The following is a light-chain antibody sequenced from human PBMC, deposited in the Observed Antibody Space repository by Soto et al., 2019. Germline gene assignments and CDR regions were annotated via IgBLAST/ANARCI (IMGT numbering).Light chain of an antibody. Sequence: EIVLTQSPGTLSLSPGERATLSCRASQGVSSSYLAWYQHKPGQAPRLLMYGGASRADGITDRFSGSGSGTDFTLTISRLEPEDFAVYYCQQYDSSPLTFGGGTKEEIK. J-gene: IGKJ4*01. CDR3: QQYDSSPLT. CDR1: QGVSSSY. CDR2: GGA. V-gene: IGKV3-20*01.